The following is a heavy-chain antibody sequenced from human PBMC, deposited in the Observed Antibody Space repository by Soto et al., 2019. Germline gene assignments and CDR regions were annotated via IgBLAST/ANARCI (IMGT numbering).Heavy chain of an antibody. D-gene: IGHD6-13*01. J-gene: IGHJ4*02. CDR2: ITGSGGGT. Sequence: EVQLLESGGGLVQPGGSLRLSCAASGFTFSNYAMTWVRQAPGKGLEWVSVITGSGGGTYFVDSVKGRFTISRDNSKNTVYLHMNSLRAEDTAVYYCAIRPLTAAGFDYWGQGTLVTVSS. V-gene: IGHV3-23*01. CDR3: AIRPLTAAGFDY. CDR1: GFTFSNYA.